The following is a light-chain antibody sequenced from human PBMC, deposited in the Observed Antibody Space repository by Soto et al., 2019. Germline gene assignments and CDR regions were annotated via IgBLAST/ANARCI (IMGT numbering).Light chain of an antibody. CDR3: SSYSSSGTLYV. CDR2: DVS. V-gene: IGLV2-14*03. J-gene: IGLJ1*01. Sequence: QSALTQPASVSGSPGQSITISCTGSSSDVGDYDYVAWYQQHPDKAPKLMIFDVSSRPSGVSNLFSGSKSGRTASLTISGLQAEDEADYFCSSYSSSGTLYVFGTGTKVTVL. CDR1: SSDVGDYDY.